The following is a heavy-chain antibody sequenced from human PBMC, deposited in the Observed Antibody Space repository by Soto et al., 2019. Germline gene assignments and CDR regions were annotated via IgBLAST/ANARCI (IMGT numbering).Heavy chain of an antibody. D-gene: IGHD3-10*01. CDR3: ARDRDYGSGSYCDY. Sequence: QVQLVQSGAEVKKPGSSVKVSCKASGGTFSSYTISWVRQAPGQVLEWRGRIIPILGIANYAQKFQGRVTITEDKSTSTAYMELSSLRSEDTAVYYCARDRDYGSGSYCDYWGQGTLVTVSS. CDR2: IIPILGIA. CDR1: GGTFSSYT. V-gene: IGHV1-69*08. J-gene: IGHJ4*02.